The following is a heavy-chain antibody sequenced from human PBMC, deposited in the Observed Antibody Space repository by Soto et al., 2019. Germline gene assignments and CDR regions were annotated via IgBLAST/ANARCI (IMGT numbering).Heavy chain of an antibody. J-gene: IGHJ4*02. Sequence: QVQLVESGGGVVQPGRSLRLSCAASGFTFSSYAMHWVRQAPGKGLEWVAVISYDGSNKYYADSVKGRFTISRDNSKNTLYLQMNSLRAEDTAVYYCARDFGYSRGWQASDLDYWGQGTLVTVSS. V-gene: IGHV3-30-3*01. CDR3: ARDFGYSRGWQASDLDY. CDR2: ISYDGSNK. D-gene: IGHD6-19*01. CDR1: GFTFSSYA.